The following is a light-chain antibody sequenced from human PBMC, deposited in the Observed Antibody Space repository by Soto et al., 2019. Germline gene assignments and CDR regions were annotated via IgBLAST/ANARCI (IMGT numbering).Light chain of an antibody. Sequence: DIQMTQSPSTLSASVGDRVTITCRASQSISSWLAWYQQKPGKAPKLLIYKASSLESGVPSRFSGSGSGTEFTXTXSSLQXXDFATYYCQQYNSYLLTFGGGTKVEIK. CDR3: QQYNSYLLT. CDR2: KAS. V-gene: IGKV1-5*03. CDR1: QSISSW. J-gene: IGKJ4*01.